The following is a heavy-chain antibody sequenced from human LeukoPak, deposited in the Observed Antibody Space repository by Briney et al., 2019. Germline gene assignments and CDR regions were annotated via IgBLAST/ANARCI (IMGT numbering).Heavy chain of an antibody. D-gene: IGHD3-9*01. J-gene: IGHJ6*04. CDR1: GGTFSSYA. V-gene: IGHV1-69*01. CDR2: NIPIFGTA. Sequence: SVKVSCKASGGTFSSYAISWVRQAPGQGLEWMGGNIPIFGTANYAQKFQGRVTITADESTSTAYMELSSLRSEDTAVYYCARDQGYYDILTTYYYYGMDVWGKGTTVTVSS. CDR3: ARDQGYYDILTTYYYYGMDV.